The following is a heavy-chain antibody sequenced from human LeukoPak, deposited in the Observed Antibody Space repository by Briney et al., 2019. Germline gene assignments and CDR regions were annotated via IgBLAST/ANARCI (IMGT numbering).Heavy chain of an antibody. D-gene: IGHD2-2*01. V-gene: IGHV3-23*01. CDR3: AKDAGYPKGLHGLHV. CDR1: GFTFSSYA. Sequence: GGSLRLSCAASGFTFSSYAMDWVRQAPGKGLEWVSLISPAGDSTHYADSVKGRFTISRDNSKNTVYLQMNSLRAEDTAVYYCAKDAGYPKGLHGLHVWGQGTTVTVSS. J-gene: IGHJ6*02. CDR2: ISPAGDST.